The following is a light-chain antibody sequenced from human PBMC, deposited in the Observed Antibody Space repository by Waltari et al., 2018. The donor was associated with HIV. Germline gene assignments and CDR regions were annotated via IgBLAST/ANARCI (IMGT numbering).Light chain of an antibody. V-gene: IGKV3D-7*01. CDR3: QQDYNVPWT. J-gene: IGKJ1*01. CDR1: QSVSSSY. CDR2: GAS. Sequence: EIVMTQSPATLSLSPGERATLSCRASQSVSSSYLSWYQQKPGQTPRLLIYGASTRATGIPAMVSGSGSGTDFTLTISSLQPDDFAIYYCQQDYNVPWTFGQGTKVEVK.